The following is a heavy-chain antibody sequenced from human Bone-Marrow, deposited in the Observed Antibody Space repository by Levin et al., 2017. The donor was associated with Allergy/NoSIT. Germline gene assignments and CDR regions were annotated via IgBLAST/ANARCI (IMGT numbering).Heavy chain of an antibody. D-gene: IGHD5-18*01. CDR2: ISASGGST. J-gene: IGHJ4*02. V-gene: IGHV3-23*01. CDR3: AKMDVDAAIEDY. CDR1: GFTFSSYA. Sequence: GGSLRLSCVVSGFTFSSYAMSWVRQAPGKGLEWVSAISASGGSTYYADSVRGRFTMSRDNPKNTLYLQMNSLRAEDTAVYYCAKMDVDAAIEDYWGQGTLVTVSS.